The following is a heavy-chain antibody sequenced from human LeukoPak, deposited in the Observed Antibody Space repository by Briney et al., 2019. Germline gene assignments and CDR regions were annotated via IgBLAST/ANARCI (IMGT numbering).Heavy chain of an antibody. J-gene: IGHJ5*02. CDR1: GSRFTSYW. CDR3: ARLGPTLLNENWFDP. Sequence: GASLKISCKGSGSRFTSYWIGWVRQMPGKGLEWMGIIYPGDSDTRYSPSFQGQVTISADKSISTAYLQWSSLKASDTAMYYCARLGPTLLNENWFDPWGQGTLVTVSS. D-gene: IGHD1-1*01. V-gene: IGHV5-51*01. CDR2: IYPGDSDT.